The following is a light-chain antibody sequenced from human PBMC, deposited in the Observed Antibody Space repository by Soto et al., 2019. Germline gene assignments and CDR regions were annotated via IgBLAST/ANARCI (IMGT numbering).Light chain of an antibody. CDR1: SSDIGGYDC. Sequence: QSALTQPASVSGSPGQSITISCTGTSSDIGGYDCVSWYQQHPGNAPKLMIFEVSNRPSGVSNRFSGSKSDNTASLTISGLQAEDGADYYCSSYTGSSVIFGGGTKLTVL. CDR3: SSYTGSSVI. V-gene: IGLV2-14*01. CDR2: EVS. J-gene: IGLJ2*01.